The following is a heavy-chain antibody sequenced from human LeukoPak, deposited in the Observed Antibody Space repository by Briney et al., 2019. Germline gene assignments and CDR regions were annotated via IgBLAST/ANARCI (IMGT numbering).Heavy chain of an antibody. Sequence: GESLRLSCAASGFTFSTYSMNWLRLAPGKGLEWVSSISPDSNHKYYVDSVKGRFTISRDNAKSSLYLQMNSLRAEDTAVYYCARPAYTAAYDLWGQGTMVTVSS. CDR2: ISPDSNHK. CDR3: ARPAYTAAYDL. J-gene: IGHJ3*01. D-gene: IGHD3-16*01. V-gene: IGHV3-21*01. CDR1: GFTFSTYS.